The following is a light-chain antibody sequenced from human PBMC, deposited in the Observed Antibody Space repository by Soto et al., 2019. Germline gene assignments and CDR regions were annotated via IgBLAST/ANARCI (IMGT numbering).Light chain of an antibody. CDR3: MQATRWPLT. Sequence: DIMMTQSPHSLPVTLGQPASISCRSSQSLVYTDGNTYLSWFQQRPGQSPRRLIYKVSKRDSGVPNRFSGSESGTDFTLKISRVEAEDVGVYYCMQATRWPLTFGQGTRLEIK. V-gene: IGKV2-30*01. CDR2: KVS. J-gene: IGKJ5*01. CDR1: QSLVYTDGNTY.